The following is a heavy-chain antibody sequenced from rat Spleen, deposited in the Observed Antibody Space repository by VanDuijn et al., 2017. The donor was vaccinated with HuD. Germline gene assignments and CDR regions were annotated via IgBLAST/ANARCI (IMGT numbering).Heavy chain of an antibody. D-gene: IGHD1-7*01. Sequence: EVQLVESGGGLVQPGRSLKLSCAASGFTFSSNWLNWIRQAPGKGLEWVASINPDGSDTYYLDTVKGRFGISKDNAENTVYLQMNRLRSEDTATYYCAVAGYGYWGQGVMVTVSS. CDR3: AVAGYGY. J-gene: IGHJ2*01. CDR2: INPDGSDT. V-gene: IGHV5-35*01. CDR1: GFTFSSNW.